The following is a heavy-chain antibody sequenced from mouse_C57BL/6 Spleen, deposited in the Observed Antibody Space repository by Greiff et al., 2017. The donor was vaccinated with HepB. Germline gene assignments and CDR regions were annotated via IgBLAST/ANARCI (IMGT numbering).Heavy chain of an antibody. CDR3: AREGNYYGSSYSLAMDY. Sequence: VKLQESGPELVKPGASVKLSCKASGYTFTSYDINWVKQRPGQGLEWIGWIYPRDGSTKYNEKFKGKATLTVDTSSSTAYMELHSLTSEDSAVYFCAREGNYYGSSYSLAMDYWGQGTSVTVSS. V-gene: IGHV1-85*01. D-gene: IGHD1-1*01. J-gene: IGHJ4*01. CDR1: GYTFTSYD. CDR2: IYPRDGST.